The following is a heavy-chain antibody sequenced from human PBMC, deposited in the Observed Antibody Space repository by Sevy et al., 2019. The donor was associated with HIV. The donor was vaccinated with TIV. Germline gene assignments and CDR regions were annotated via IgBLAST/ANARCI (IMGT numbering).Heavy chain of an antibody. Sequence: GSLRLSCAASGFIVSNNYMSWVRQAPGKGLEWVSVIYSGGNTYYADSVKGRFTISRDNSKNTLYLQMNSLRAEDTALYYCARDGGGVGGYWGRGTLVTVSS. J-gene: IGHJ4*02. CDR3: ARDGGGVGGY. CDR2: IYSGGNT. CDR1: GFIVSNNY. V-gene: IGHV3-53*01. D-gene: IGHD2-8*01.